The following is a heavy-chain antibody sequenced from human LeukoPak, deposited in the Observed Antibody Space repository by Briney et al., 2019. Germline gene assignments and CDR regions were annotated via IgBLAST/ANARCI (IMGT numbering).Heavy chain of an antibody. CDR1: GFTFSSYA. Sequence: GGSLRLSCAASGFTFSSYAMSWVRQAPGKGLEWVSAISGSGGSTYYADSVKGQFTISRDNSKNTLYLQMNSLRAEDTAVYYCAKYTYYDILTGYCDFDYWGQGTLVTVSS. CDR3: AKYTYYDILTGYCDFDY. D-gene: IGHD3-9*01. V-gene: IGHV3-23*01. J-gene: IGHJ4*02. CDR2: ISGSGGST.